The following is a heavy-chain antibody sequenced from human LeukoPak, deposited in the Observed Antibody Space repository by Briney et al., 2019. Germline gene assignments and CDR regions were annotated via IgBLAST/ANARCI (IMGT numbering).Heavy chain of an antibody. D-gene: IGHD3-10*01. CDR2: ISGSGGST. Sequence: GRSLRLSCAASGFTFSSYAMSWVRQAPGKGLEWVSAISGSGGSTYYADSVKGRFTISRDNSKNTLYLQMNSLRVEDTAVYYCAKDPTYYYGSGSYSADAFDIWGQGTMVTVSS. V-gene: IGHV3-23*01. J-gene: IGHJ3*02. CDR1: GFTFSSYA. CDR3: AKDPTYYYGSGSYSADAFDI.